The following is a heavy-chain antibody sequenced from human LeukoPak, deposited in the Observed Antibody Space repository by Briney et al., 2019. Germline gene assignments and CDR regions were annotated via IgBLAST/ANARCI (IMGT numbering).Heavy chain of an antibody. D-gene: IGHD3-10*01. J-gene: IGHJ4*02. V-gene: IGHV4-34*01. CDR2: INHSGST. CDR3: ARGPGYYYGSGSHKVFDY. Sequence: SETLSLTCAVYGGSFSGYYWSWIRQPPGKGLEWIGVINHSGSTNYNPSLKSRVTISVDTSKNQFSLKLSSVTAADTAVYYCARGPGYYYGSGSHKVFDYWGQGTLVTVSS. CDR1: GGSFSGYY.